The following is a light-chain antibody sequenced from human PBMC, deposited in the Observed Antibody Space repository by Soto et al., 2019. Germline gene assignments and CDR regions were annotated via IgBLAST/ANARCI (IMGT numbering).Light chain of an antibody. CDR2: EVV. CDR1: KNDIGVYDF. CDR3: KSYAGSNTYV. V-gene: IGLV2-8*01. Sequence: QSALTQPPSASRSPGQSVTISCTGTKNDIGVYDFVSWYQHHPGKAPRLIIYEVVQRPSGVPDRFSGSKSGNTASLTVSGLQAAEEADYFCKSYAGSNTYVFGSGTKLTVL. J-gene: IGLJ1*01.